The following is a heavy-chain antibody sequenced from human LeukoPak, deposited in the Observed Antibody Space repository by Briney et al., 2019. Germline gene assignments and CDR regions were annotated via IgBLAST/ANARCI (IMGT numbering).Heavy chain of an antibody. CDR3: ARALGSSGFYYFDC. V-gene: IGHV4-34*01. CDR2: INHSGST. CDR1: GGSFSGYY. D-gene: IGHD3-22*01. J-gene: IGHJ4*02. Sequence: SETLSLTCAVYGGSFSGYYWSWIRQPPGKGLEWIGEINHSGSTNYNPSLKSRVTISVDTSKNQFSLKLSPVTAADTAVYYCARALGSSGFYYFDCWGQGTLVTVSS.